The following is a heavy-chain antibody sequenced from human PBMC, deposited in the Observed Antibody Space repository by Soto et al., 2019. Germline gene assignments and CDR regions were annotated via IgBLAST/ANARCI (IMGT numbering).Heavy chain of an antibody. D-gene: IGHD5-18*01. CDR1: GFTFSSYG. V-gene: IGHV3-33*01. CDR2: IWYDGSNK. J-gene: IGHJ5*02. Sequence: QVQLVESGGGVVQPGRSLRLSCAASGFTFSSYGTHWVRQAPGKGLEWVAVIWYDGSNKYYADSVKGRFTISRDNSKNTLYLQMNSLRAEDTAVYYCARCGYSYGQINWFDPWGQGTLVTVSS. CDR3: ARCGYSYGQINWFDP.